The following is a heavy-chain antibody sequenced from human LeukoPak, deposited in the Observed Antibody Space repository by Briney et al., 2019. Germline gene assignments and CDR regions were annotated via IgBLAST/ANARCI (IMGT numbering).Heavy chain of an antibody. D-gene: IGHD6-13*01. V-gene: IGHV3-23*01. Sequence: GGSLRLSCAASGFTFSSYAMSWVRQAPGKGLEWVSAISGSGGSTYYADSVKGRFTISRDNSKNTLYLQMNSLRAEDTAVYYCAKDRWRSGWYDQWYFQHWGQGTLVTVSP. CDR1: GFTFSSYA. CDR3: AKDRWRSGWYDQWYFQH. J-gene: IGHJ1*01. CDR2: ISGSGGST.